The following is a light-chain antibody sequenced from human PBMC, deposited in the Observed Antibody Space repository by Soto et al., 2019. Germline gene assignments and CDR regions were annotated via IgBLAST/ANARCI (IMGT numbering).Light chain of an antibody. J-gene: IGLJ1*01. CDR2: EGS. V-gene: IGLV2-23*01. Sequence: QSVLTQPASVSGSPGQSITISCTGTSSVSGFYNLVSWYQHRPGKTPKLILYEGSKRPSGVSNRCSGSKSGNTASLTISGLQAEDEAYYYCCSYAGSSYYVFGSGTKVTVL. CDR1: SSVSGFYNL. CDR3: CSYAGSSYYV.